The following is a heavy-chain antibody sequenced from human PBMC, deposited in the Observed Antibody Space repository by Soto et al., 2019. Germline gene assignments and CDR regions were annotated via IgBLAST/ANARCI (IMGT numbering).Heavy chain of an antibody. D-gene: IGHD5-18*01. CDR2: IWYDGSNK. CDR1: GFTFSSYG. Sequence: GGSLRLSCAASGFTFSSYGRHVVRQAPGKGLEWVAVIWYDGSNKYYADSVKGRFTISRDNSKNTLYLQMNSLRAEDTAVYYCARSGYSYLGLQLWFGRCDWFDPWGQGTLVTVSS. CDR3: ARSGYSYLGLQLWFGRCDWFDP. J-gene: IGHJ5*02. V-gene: IGHV3-33*01.